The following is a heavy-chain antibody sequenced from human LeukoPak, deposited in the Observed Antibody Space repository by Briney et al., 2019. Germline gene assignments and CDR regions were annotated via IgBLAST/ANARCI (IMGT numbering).Heavy chain of an antibody. CDR3: ASEYCSGGSCSQSRY. J-gene: IGHJ4*02. CDR1: GYTFTSYG. D-gene: IGHD2-15*01. Sequence: GASVKVSCKASGYTFTSYGISWVRQAPGQGLEWMGWISAYNGNTNYAQKLQGRVTMTTDTSTSTAYMELRSLRSDDTAVYYCASEYCSGGSCSQSRYWGQGTLVTVSS. CDR2: ISAYNGNT. V-gene: IGHV1-18*01.